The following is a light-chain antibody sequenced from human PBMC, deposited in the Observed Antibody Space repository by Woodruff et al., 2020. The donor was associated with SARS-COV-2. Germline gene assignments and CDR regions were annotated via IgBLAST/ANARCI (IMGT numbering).Light chain of an antibody. CDR2: EVS. Sequence: VGGYNYVSWYQQHPGKAPKLFIYEVSNRPSGVSNRFSGSKSGNTASLTISGLQAEDEADYYCSSYTSSSTLVFGG. CDR1: VGGYNY. CDR3: SSYTSSSTLV. J-gene: IGLJ3*02. V-gene: IGLV2-14*01.